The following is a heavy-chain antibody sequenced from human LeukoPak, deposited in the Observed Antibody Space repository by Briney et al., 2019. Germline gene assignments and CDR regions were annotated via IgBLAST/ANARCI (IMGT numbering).Heavy chain of an antibody. CDR3: ARDRTDSSGYRIDY. CDR2: IYTSGST. D-gene: IGHD3-22*01. J-gene: IGHJ4*02. Sequence: SETLSLTCTVSGGSISSYYWSWIRQPAGKGLEWIGRIYTSGSTNYNPSLKSRVTMSVDTSKNQFSLKPSSVTAADTAVYYCARDRTDSSGYRIDYWGQGTLVTVSS. V-gene: IGHV4-4*07. CDR1: GGSISSYY.